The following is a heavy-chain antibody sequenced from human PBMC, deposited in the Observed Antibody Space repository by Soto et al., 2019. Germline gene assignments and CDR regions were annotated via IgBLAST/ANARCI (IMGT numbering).Heavy chain of an antibody. J-gene: IGHJ6*03. D-gene: IGHD3-10*01. V-gene: IGHV1-18*01. CDR1: GYTFTSYG. CDR2: ISAYNGNT. Sequence: ASVKVSCKASGYTFTSYGISWVRQAPGQGLEWMGWISAYNGNTNYAQKLQGRVTMTTDTSTSTAYMELRSLRSDDTAVYYCAREKGSGSYFPPLYYYYYMDVWGKGTTVTVSS. CDR3: AREKGSGSYFPPLYYYYYMDV.